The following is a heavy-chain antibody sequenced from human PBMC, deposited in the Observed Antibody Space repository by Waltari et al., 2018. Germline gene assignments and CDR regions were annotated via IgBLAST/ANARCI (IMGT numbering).Heavy chain of an antibody. Sequence: QVQLQESGPGLVKPSQTLSLTCTVSGGSISRGDYYWSWIRQPPGKGLEWIGYIYYRGSTYYNPSLKSRVTISVDTSKNQFSLKLSSVTAADTAVYYCARDGGGIVGALDAFDIWGQGTMVTVSS. CDR1: GGSISRGDYY. CDR3: ARDGGGIVGALDAFDI. CDR2: IYYRGST. V-gene: IGHV4-30-4*08. D-gene: IGHD1-26*01. J-gene: IGHJ3*02.